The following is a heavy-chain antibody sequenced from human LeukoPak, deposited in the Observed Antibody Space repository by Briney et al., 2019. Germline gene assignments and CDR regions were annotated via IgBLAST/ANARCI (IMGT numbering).Heavy chain of an antibody. CDR1: GFTFDDYG. D-gene: IGHD1-26*01. Sequence: GGSLRLSCAASGFTFDDYGMHWVRQAPGKGLEWVAFIRYDGNNKYYADSVKGRFTIFRDNSRNTLYLQMNSLRTEDTAMYYCAKGYGWEASYYYYYMDVWGKGTTVTFSS. J-gene: IGHJ6*03. CDR2: IRYDGNNK. V-gene: IGHV3-30*02. CDR3: AKGYGWEASYYYYYMDV.